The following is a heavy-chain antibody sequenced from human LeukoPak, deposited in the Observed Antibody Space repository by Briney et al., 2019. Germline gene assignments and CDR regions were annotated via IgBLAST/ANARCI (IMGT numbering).Heavy chain of an antibody. CDR3: ARDRHIAAAVYYYYMDV. V-gene: IGHV1-69*04. CDR2: IIPILGIA. J-gene: IGHJ6*03. CDR1: GGTFSSYA. Sequence: SVKVSCKASGGTFSSYAISWVRQAPGQGLEWMGRIIPILGIANYAQKFQGRVTITADKSTSTAYMELSSLRSEDTAVYYCARDRHIAAAVYYYYMDVWGKGTPVTVSS. D-gene: IGHD6-13*01.